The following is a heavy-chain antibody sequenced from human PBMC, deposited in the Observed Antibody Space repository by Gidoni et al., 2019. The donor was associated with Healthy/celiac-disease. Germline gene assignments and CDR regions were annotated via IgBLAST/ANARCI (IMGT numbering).Heavy chain of an antibody. CDR2: INPNSGGT. CDR1: GDTFTGYY. D-gene: IGHD4-17*01. J-gene: IGHJ4*02. Sequence: QVQLVQSGAEVKKPGASVKVSCTASGDTFTGYYMHWVRQAPGQGLEWMGWINPNSGGTNHAQKFQGRVTMTRDTSISTAYMELSRLRSDDTAVYYCARGYEYGDYLFDYWGQGTLVTVSS. CDR3: ARGYEYGDYLFDY. V-gene: IGHV1-2*02.